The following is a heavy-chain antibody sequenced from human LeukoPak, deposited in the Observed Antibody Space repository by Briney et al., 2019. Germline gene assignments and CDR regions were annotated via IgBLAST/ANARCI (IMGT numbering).Heavy chain of an antibody. CDR1: GGSFSGYY. Sequence: SETLSLTCAVYGGSFSGYYWSWIRQPPGKGLEWIGEINHSGSTNYNPSLKSRVTISVDTSKNQSSLKLSSVTAADTAVYYCARGAGYCSSTSCPPWGQGTLVTVSS. J-gene: IGHJ5*02. V-gene: IGHV4-34*01. CDR2: INHSGST. CDR3: ARGAGYCSSTSCPP. D-gene: IGHD2-2*03.